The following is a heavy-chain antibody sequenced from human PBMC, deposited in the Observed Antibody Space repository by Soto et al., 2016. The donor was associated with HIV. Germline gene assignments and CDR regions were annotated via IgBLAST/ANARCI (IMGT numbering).Heavy chain of an antibody. CDR2: ISSSSSTI. D-gene: IGHD3-16*01. V-gene: IGHV3-48*04. Sequence: EVQLVESGGGLVQPGGSLRLSCAASGFTFRSYSMNWVRQAPGKGLEWVSYISSSSSTIYYADSVKGRSTISRDNAKNSLYLQMNSLRAEDTAVYYCARETLYGAFDIWGQGTMVTVSS. CDR3: ARETLYGAFDI. J-gene: IGHJ3*02. CDR1: GFTFRSYS.